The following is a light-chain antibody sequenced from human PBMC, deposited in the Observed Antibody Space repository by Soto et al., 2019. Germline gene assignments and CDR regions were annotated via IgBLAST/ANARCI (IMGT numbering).Light chain of an antibody. V-gene: IGKV1-39*01. Sequence: DIQMTQSPSSLSASVGDRVTITCRASQSISSYLNWYQQKPGKAPKLLIYAASSLQSGVPSRFSDSGSGTDFTLTISSLQPEDFATYYGQQSYSTPTFGQGTKLESK. CDR3: QQSYSTPT. CDR1: QSISSY. J-gene: IGKJ2*01. CDR2: AAS.